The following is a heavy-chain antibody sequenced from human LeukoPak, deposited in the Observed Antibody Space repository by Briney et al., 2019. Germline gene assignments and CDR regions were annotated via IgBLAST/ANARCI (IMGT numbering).Heavy chain of an antibody. CDR2: ISSSSSYI. CDR1: GFTFSSYS. D-gene: IGHD6-13*01. J-gene: IGHJ5*02. Sequence: PGGSLRLSCAASGFTFSSYSMNWVRRAPGKGLEWVSSISSSSSYIYYADSVKGRFTISRDNAKNSLYLQMNSLRAEDTAVYYCAGDDSSSWYEGNWFDPWGQGTLVTVSS. V-gene: IGHV3-21*01. CDR3: AGDDSSSWYEGNWFDP.